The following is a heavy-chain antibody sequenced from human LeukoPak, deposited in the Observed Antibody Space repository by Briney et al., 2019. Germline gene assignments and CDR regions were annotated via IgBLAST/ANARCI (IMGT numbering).Heavy chain of an antibody. CDR2: INHSGST. J-gene: IGHJ4*02. D-gene: IGHD3-22*01. CDR3: ARFPFYSSGLPLDY. CDR1: GGSFSGYY. V-gene: IGHV4-34*01. Sequence: SSETLSLTCAVYGGSFSGYYWSWIRQPPGKGLEWIGEINHSGSTNYNPSLKSRVTISVDTSKDQFSLKLSSVTAADTAVYYCARFPFYSSGLPLDYWGQGTLVTVSS.